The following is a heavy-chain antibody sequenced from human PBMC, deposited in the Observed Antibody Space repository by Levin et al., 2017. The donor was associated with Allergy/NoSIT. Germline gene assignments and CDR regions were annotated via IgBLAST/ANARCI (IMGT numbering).Heavy chain of an antibody. J-gene: IGHJ4*02. CDR2: INHSGST. CDR1: GGSFSGYY. V-gene: IGHV4-34*01. Sequence: SETLSLTCAVYGGSFSGYYWSWIRQPPGKGLEWIGEINHSGSTNYNPSLKSRVTIAVDTSKNQFSLELSSVTAADTAVYYCARARYCSGGSCYFDYWGQGTLVTVSS. D-gene: IGHD2-15*01. CDR3: ARARYCSGGSCYFDY.